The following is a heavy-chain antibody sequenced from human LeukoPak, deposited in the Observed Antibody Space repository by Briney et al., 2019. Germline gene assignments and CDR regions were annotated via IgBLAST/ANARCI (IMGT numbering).Heavy chain of an antibody. CDR1: GGSISSGGYY. J-gene: IGHJ4*02. D-gene: IGHD2-2*01. CDR2: IYHSGST. V-gene: IGHV4-30-2*01. Sequence: SETLSLTCTVSGGSISSGGYYWSWIRQPPGKGLEWIGYIYHSGSTYYNPSLKSRVTISVDRSKNQFSLKLSSVTAADTAVYYCARQFCSSTSCYLDYWGQGTLVTVSS. CDR3: ARQFCSSTSCYLDY.